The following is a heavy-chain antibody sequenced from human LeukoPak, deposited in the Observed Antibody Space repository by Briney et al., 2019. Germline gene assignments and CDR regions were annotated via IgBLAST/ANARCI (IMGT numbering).Heavy chain of an antibody. J-gene: IGHJ1*01. V-gene: IGHV3-21*01. D-gene: IGHD2-15*01. CDR1: GFTFSSYS. Sequence: GGSLRLSCAASGFTFSSYSMNWVRQAPGKGLEWVSSISSSSSYIYYADSVKGRFTISRDNAKNSLYLQMNSLRAEDTAVYYCARDSAVDCSGGSCYSDFQHWGQGTLDTVSS. CDR2: ISSSSSYI. CDR3: ARDSAVDCSGGSCYSDFQH.